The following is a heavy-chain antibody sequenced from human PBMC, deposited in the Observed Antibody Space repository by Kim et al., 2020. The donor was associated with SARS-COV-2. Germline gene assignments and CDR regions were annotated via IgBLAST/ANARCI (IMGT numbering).Heavy chain of an antibody. J-gene: IGHJ6*02. CDR3: AKAKGAVTPTPRYYYYGMDV. D-gene: IGHD2-15*01. CDR1: GFTFDDYA. CDR2: ISWNSGSI. Sequence: GGSLRLSCAASGFTFDDYAMHWVRQAPGKGLEWVSGISWNSGSIGYADSVKGRFTISRDNAKNSLYLQMNSLRAEDTALYYCAKAKGAVTPTPRYYYYGMDVWGQGTTVTVSS. V-gene: IGHV3-9*01.